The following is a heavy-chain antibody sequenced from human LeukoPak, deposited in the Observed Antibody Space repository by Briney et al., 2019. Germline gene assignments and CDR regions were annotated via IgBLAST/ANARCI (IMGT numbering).Heavy chain of an antibody. CDR2: INGSGGST. V-gene: IGHV3-23*01. D-gene: IGHD3-22*01. CDR3: AKGRLYDSSGYYSRYFDY. CDR1: GFTFSSYA. J-gene: IGHJ4*02. Sequence: PGGSLRLSCAASGFTFSSYAMSWVRQAPGKGLEWVSAINGSGGSTYYADSVKGRFTISRDNSKNTLYLQMNSLRAEDTAVYYCAKGRLYDSSGYYSRYFDYWGQGTLVTVSS.